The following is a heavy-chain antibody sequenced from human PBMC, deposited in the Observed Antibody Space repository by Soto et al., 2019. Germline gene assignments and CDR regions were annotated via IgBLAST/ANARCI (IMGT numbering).Heavy chain of an antibody. J-gene: IGHJ6*02. D-gene: IGHD3-10*01. CDR1: GFTFSSYA. Sequence: EVQLLESGGGLVQPGGSLRLSCAASGFTFSSYAMSWVRQAPGKGLEWVSAISGSGGSTYYADSVKGRFTISRDNSKNTLYLQMSSLRAEDTAVYYCANILLWFGNHPKNYGMDVWGQGTTVTVSS. CDR2: ISGSGGST. CDR3: ANILLWFGNHPKNYGMDV. V-gene: IGHV3-23*01.